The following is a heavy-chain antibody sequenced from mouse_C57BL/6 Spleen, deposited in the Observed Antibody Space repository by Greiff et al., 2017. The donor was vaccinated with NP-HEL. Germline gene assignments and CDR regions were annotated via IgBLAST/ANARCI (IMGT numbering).Heavy chain of an antibody. CDR3: ARGNWDYFDY. CDR1: GYAFSSSW. V-gene: IGHV1-82*01. Sequence: QVQLQQSGPELVKPGASVKISCKASGYAFSSSWMNWVKQRPGKGLEWIGRIYPGDGDTNYNGKFKGKATLTADKSSSTAYMQLSSLTSEDSAVYFWARGNWDYFDYWGQGTTLTVSS. CDR2: IYPGDGDT. J-gene: IGHJ2*01. D-gene: IGHD4-1*01.